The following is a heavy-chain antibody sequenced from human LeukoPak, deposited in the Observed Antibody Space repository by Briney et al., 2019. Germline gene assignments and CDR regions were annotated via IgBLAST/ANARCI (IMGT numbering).Heavy chain of an antibody. CDR2: ISAYNGNT. D-gene: IGHD5-12*01. CDR1: GGTFSSYA. Sequence: WSSVKVPCKASGGTFSSYAISWVRQAPGQGLEWMGWISAYNGNTNYAQKLQGRVTMTTVTSTSTAYMELRSLRSDDTAVYYCARGMSYDSPDIWGQGTMVTVSS. V-gene: IGHV1-18*01. J-gene: IGHJ3*02. CDR3: ARGMSYDSPDI.